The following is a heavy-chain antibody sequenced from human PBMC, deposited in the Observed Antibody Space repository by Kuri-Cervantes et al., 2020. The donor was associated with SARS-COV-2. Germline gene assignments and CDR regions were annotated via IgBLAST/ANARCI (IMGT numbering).Heavy chain of an antibody. CDR3: ATNGIPKGRFGELFIRLRRWFDP. CDR2: VKTNSGNT. CDR1: EATFPNYD. Sequence: GGSLRLSCKTPEATFPNYDINWVRQATGQGLEWMGMVKTNSGNTLYAQFFQGRVTMTEDTSTDTAYMELSSLRSEDTAVYYCATNGIPKGRFGELFIRLRRWFDPWGQGTLVTVSS. V-gene: IGHV1-8*01. J-gene: IGHJ5*02. D-gene: IGHD3-10*01.